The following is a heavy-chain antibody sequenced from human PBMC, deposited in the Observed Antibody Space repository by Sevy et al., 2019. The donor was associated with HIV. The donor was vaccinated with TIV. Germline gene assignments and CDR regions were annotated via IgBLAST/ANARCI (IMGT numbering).Heavy chain of an antibody. CDR1: GFIFSKFW. J-gene: IGHJ4*02. CDR3: ASDYS. CDR2: INQHGSDQ. V-gene: IGHV3-7*01. Sequence: GVSLRLSCAGSGFIFSKFWMTWVRQGPGKGLEWVATINQHGSDQYYVDSVKGRFTISRDNAKNSVYLQMSSLRVEDTAMYYCASDYSWGQGTLVTVSS.